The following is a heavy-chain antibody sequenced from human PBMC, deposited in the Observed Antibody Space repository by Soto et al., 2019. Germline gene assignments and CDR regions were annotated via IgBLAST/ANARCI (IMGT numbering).Heavy chain of an antibody. CDR1: GFSLSTSGMC. CDR2: IYWDDDK. V-gene: IGHV2-5*08. Sequence: SGPTLVNPTQTLTLTCTFSGFSLSTSGMCVSWIRQPPGKALEWLALIYWDDDKRYNPSLKSRLTIIKDTSKNQVVLTMTHMDPVDTATYYCVQSRCGGDCLQSYSSHSYYGLDVWGQGTTVTVSS. J-gene: IGHJ6*02. CDR3: VQSRCGGDCLQSYSSHSYYGLDV. D-gene: IGHD2-21*01.